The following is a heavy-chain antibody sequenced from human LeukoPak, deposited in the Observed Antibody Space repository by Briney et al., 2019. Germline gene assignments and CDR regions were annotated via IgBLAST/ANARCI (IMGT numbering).Heavy chain of an antibody. CDR1: GGSITYYY. J-gene: IGHJ3*02. Sequence: SETLSLNCTVSGGSITYYYWSWIRQPPGKGLEWIGCIFHTGSTNYNPSLKSRVTISVDRSKNQFSLKLSSVTAADTAVCYCAREVIRAFDIWGQGTMVTVSS. CDR3: AREVIRAFDI. CDR2: IFHTGST. D-gene: IGHD3-16*02. V-gene: IGHV4-59*12.